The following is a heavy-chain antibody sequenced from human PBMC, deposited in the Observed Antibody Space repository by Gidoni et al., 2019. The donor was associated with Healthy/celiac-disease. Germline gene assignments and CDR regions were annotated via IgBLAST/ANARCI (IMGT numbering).Heavy chain of an antibody. V-gene: IGHV4-61*02. J-gene: IGHJ6*02. CDR1: GGSISCGSYY. D-gene: IGHD3-9*01. Sequence: QVQLQESGPGLVKPSQTLSLTCTVSGGSISCGSYYWRWIRQPAGKGLEWIGRIYTSGSPNYNPSRKSRVTISVDTSKNQFSLKLSSVTAADTAVYYCARGKIMDDILTGYYYYYGMDVWGQGTTVTVSS. CDR3: ARGKIMDDILTGYYYYYGMDV. CDR2: IYTSGSP.